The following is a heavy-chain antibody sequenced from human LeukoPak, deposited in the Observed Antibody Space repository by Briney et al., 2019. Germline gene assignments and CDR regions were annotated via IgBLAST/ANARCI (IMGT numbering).Heavy chain of an antibody. CDR1: GFTFSSYA. CDR2: ISGSGGST. J-gene: IGHJ3*02. Sequence: GGSLRLSCAASGFTFSSYAMSWVRHAPGKGLAWVSAISGSGGSTYYADSVKGRFTISRDNSKNRLYLQMNSLRAEDTAVYYCAKEAYFAVAGDLDIWGQGTMVTVSS. D-gene: IGHD2/OR15-2a*01. V-gene: IGHV3-23*01. CDR3: AKEAYFAVAGDLDI.